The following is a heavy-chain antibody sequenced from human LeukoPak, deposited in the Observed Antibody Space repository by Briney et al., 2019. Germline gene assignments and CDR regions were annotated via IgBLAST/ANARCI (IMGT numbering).Heavy chain of an antibody. V-gene: IGHV4-38-2*01. CDR1: GYSTSGGYY. J-gene: IGHJ4*02. D-gene: IGHD5-12*01. CDR2: IYHSGST. CDR3: AGGGDSGYDWDDY. Sequence: SETLSLTCAVSGYSTSGGYYWGWIGQPPGKGLGWIGSIYHSGSTYYNPSLKSRVTISVDTSKNQFSLKLSSVTAADTAVYYCAGGGDSGYDWDDYWGQGTLVTVSS.